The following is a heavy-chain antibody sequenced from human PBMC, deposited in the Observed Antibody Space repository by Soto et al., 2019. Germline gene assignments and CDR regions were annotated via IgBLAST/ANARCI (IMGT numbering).Heavy chain of an antibody. V-gene: IGHV1-18*01. D-gene: IGHD2-21*01. J-gene: IGHJ4*02. Sequence: QVQLVQSGAEVKKPGASVKVSCKASGYTFTSYGITWVRQAPGQGLAWMGWISAYNGNTTYAQNLLGRVTMTTDTATGTADMAVRSLGSDDTAVYYCGRVCPPPGEWGQGTLVTVSS. CDR3: GRVCPPPGE. CDR2: ISAYNGNT. CDR1: GYTFTSYG.